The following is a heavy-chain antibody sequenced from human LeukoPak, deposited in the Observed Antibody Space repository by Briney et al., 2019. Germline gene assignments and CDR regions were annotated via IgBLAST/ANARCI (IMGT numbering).Heavy chain of an antibody. V-gene: IGHV3-21*01. J-gene: IGHJ6*03. CDR1: GFTFSSYS. D-gene: IGHD2-2*01. CDR2: ISSSSSYI. Sequence: PGGCLRLSCAASGFTFSSYSMSLGRQAPGRGLGWGSSISSSSSYIYYADAVKGRFTICRDNAKNPLYLQMNSLRAEDTAVYYCARPLGSSGAAIDCYYYMDVWGKGTTVTVSS. CDR3: ARPLGSSGAAIDCYYYMDV.